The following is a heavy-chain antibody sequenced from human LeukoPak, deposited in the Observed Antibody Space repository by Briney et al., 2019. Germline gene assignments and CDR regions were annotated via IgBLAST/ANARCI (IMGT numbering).Heavy chain of an antibody. CDR1: GFTFSSYE. CDR3: AREYSSFAGSFDY. CDR2: ISSSGSTI. V-gene: IGHV3-48*03. D-gene: IGHD6-19*01. J-gene: IGHJ4*02. Sequence: GGSLRLSCAASGFTFSSYEMNWVRQAPGKGLEWVSYISSSGSTIYYADSVKGRFTISRDNAKNSLYLQMNSLGAEDTAVYYCAREYSSFAGSFDYWGQGTLVTVSS.